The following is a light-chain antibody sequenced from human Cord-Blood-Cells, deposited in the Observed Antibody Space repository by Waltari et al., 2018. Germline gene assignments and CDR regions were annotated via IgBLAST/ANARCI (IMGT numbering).Light chain of an antibody. Sequence: DIQMTQSPSTLSASVGDRVTITCRASQSISSWLAWYQQKPGKAPKLLIYDASSLESGVPSRFSGRGSGTEFTLTISSLQPDDFATYYCQQYNSYSGRTFGQGTKVEIK. V-gene: IGKV1-5*01. CDR1: QSISSW. J-gene: IGKJ1*01. CDR3: QQYNSYSGRT. CDR2: DAS.